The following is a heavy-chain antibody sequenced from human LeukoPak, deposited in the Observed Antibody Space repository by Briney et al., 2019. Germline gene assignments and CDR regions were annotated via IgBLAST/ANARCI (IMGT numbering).Heavy chain of an antibody. CDR3: ARRFRD. Sequence: PGGSLRLSCVGSRLTSSGFEMNWDRQAPGKGLEWVSYIKDDGSLKTYADSVKGRFTISRDNAKNSLYLQMNSLRVEDTAICYCARRFRDWGQGTLVTVSS. J-gene: IGHJ4*02. V-gene: IGHV3-48*03. D-gene: IGHD5-24*01. CDR1: RLTSSGFE. CDR2: IKDDGSLK.